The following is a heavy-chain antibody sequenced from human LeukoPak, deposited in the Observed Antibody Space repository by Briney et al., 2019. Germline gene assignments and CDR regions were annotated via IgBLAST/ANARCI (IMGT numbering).Heavy chain of an antibody. J-gene: IGHJ5*01. CDR3: ARALSWTRFDS. Sequence: SETLSLTCAVYGGSFSGYYWSWIRQPQGKGREWIGEINHSGSTNYNPSFKSRVTISVDTTKNQFSLRLTAVTAADTGVYYCARALSWTRFDSWGQGTLVTVSS. D-gene: IGHD2/OR15-2a*01. V-gene: IGHV4-34*01. CDR1: GGSFSGYY. CDR2: INHSGST.